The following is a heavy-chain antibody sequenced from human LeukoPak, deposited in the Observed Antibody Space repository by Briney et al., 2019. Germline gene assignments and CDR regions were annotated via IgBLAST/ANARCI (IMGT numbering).Heavy chain of an antibody. CDR2: IYYSGST. CDR3: ARVKSYYDSSGYYLRGYYFDY. V-gene: IGHV4-59*01. D-gene: IGHD3-22*01. CDR1: GGSISSYY. Sequence: KPSETLSLTCTVSGGSISSYYWSWIRQPPGKGLEWIGYIYYSGSTNYNPSLKSRVTISVDTSKNQFSLKLSYVNAADTAVYYCARVKSYYDSSGYYLRGYYFDYWGQGTLVTVSS. J-gene: IGHJ4*02.